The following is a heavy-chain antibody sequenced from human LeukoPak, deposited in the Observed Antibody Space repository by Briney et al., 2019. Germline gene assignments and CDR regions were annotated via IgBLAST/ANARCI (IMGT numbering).Heavy chain of an antibody. Sequence: ASVKVSCKASGYTFTGYYMHWVRQAPGQGLEWMGWINPNSGGTNYAQKFQGRVTMTRDTSISTAYMELSRLRSDDTAVYYCVRSKIPGPYYYYGMDVWGQGTTVTVSS. D-gene: IGHD2-2*02. V-gene: IGHV1-2*02. CDR2: INPNSGGT. J-gene: IGHJ6*02. CDR1: GYTFTGYY. CDR3: VRSKIPGPYYYYGMDV.